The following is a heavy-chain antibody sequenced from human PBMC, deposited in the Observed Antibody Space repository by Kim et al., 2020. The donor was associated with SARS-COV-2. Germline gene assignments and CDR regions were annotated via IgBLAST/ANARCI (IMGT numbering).Heavy chain of an antibody. V-gene: IGHV5-10-1*01. CDR2: IDPSDSYT. Sequence: GESLKISCKGSGYSFTSYWISWVRQMPGKGLEWMGRIDPSDSYTNYSPFFQGHVTISADKPISTAYLQWSSLKASDTAMYYCALTDDFWSGYYLSVHYYGMDVWGQGTTVTVSS. J-gene: IGHJ6*02. CDR1: GYSFTSYW. D-gene: IGHD3-3*01. CDR3: ALTDDFWSGYYLSVHYYGMDV.